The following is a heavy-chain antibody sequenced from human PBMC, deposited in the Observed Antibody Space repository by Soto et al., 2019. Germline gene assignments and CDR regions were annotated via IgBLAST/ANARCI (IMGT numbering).Heavy chain of an antibody. J-gene: IGHJ5*02. V-gene: IGHV4-59*13. D-gene: IGHD3-3*01. CDR3: ATGGKNFGVVRNQWFDP. CDR1: GVSMSGFY. CDR2: IYYNGRT. Sequence: PSETLSLTCSVSGVSMSGFYWSWIRQSPGQGLEWIGYIYYNGRTTYNPSLRSRVSISADMSKNQFFLNLTSVTAADTAVYYCATGGKNFGVVRNQWFDPWGPGKLVTVSS.